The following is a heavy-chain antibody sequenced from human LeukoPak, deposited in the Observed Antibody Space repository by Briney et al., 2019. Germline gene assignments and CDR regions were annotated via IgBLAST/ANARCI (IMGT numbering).Heavy chain of an antibody. Sequence: ASVKVSCKASGYTFTSYAMHWVRQAPGQRLEWMGWINAGNGNTKYSQKFQGRVTITRDTSASTAYMELSSLRSEGTAVYYCARVTLNYGDYVLFDYWGQGTLVTVSS. V-gene: IGHV1-3*01. CDR2: INAGNGNT. CDR3: ARVTLNYGDYVLFDY. D-gene: IGHD4-17*01. CDR1: GYTFTSYA. J-gene: IGHJ4*02.